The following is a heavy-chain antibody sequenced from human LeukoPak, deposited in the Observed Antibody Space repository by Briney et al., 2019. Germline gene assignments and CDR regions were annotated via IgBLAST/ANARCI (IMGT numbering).Heavy chain of an antibody. V-gene: IGHV3-33*06. CDR2: IWHDGSNK. CDR1: GFTFSDYG. Sequence: PGRSLRLPCAASGFTFSDYGLHWVRQAPGKGLEWVALIWHDGSNKYYADSVMGRFTISRDNSKNTLYLQMNSLRAEDTAMYYCAKDGDAYTEFYYYYMDVWGKGTTVTVSS. D-gene: IGHD5-24*01. CDR3: AKDGDAYTEFYYYYMDV. J-gene: IGHJ6*03.